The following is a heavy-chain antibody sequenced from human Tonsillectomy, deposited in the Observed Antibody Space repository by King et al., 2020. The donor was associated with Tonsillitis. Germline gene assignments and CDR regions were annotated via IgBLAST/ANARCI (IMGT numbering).Heavy chain of an antibody. Sequence: VQLVESGGGLVQRGGSLRLSCAASGFIFSIYAMSWVRQAPGKGLQWVSTVSGSGGSTYYADSVKGRFTISRDNSKSTLYLRMNRLRAEDTAVYYCAKIRQSAKVTSVLSYYFYYWGPGPLVTVSS. D-gene: IGHD5/OR15-5a*01. J-gene: IGHJ4*02. CDR1: GFIFSIYA. CDR3: AKIRQSAKVTSVLSYYFYY. V-gene: IGHV3-23*04. CDR2: VSGSGGST.